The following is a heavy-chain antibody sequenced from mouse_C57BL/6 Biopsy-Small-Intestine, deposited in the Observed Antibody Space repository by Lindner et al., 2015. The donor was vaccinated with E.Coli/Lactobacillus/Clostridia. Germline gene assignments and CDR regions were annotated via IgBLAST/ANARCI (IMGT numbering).Heavy chain of an antibody. Sequence: SVKVSCKASGYTFTDYPLQWVRQAPGQRLEYMGRIDSGNGNREYSQKFQGRVTISSDTSANTVYLELTSLTSEDTAVYYCANHPAGKLEYWGQGTLVSVSS. J-gene: IGHJ4*01. CDR2: IDSGNGNR. D-gene: IGHD2-1*01. CDR3: ANHPAGKLEY. CDR1: GYTFTDYP. V-gene: IGHV1-84*02.